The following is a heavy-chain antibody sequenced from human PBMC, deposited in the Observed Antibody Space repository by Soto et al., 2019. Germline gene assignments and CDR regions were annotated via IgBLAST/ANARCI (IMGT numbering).Heavy chain of an antibody. CDR1: GFTFSNAW. CDR3: TTRILYYYYYGMDV. D-gene: IGHD2-15*01. V-gene: IGHV3-15*07. CDR2: IKSKTDGGTT. Sequence: GGSLRLSCAASGFTFSNAWMNWVRQAPGKGLEWVGRIKSKTDGGTTDYAAPVKGRFTISRDDSKNTLYLQMNSLKTEDTAVYYCTTRILYYYYYGMDVWGQGTTVTVSS. J-gene: IGHJ6*02.